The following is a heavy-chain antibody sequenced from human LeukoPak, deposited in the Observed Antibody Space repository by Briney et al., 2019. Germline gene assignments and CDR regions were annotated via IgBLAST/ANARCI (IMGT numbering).Heavy chain of an antibody. Sequence: GGSLRLSRAASGFTLSTYSLSWVRQAPGKGLEWVSALSAGKQVPYYADSVKGRFTVSRDNSKNTLYLQLSSLRAEDTAVYYCAREHDLWHEGGNWFDAWGQGTLVTVSS. V-gene: IGHV3-23*01. CDR3: AREHDLWHEGGNWFDA. CDR2: LSAGKQVP. CDR1: GFTLSTYS. J-gene: IGHJ5*02. D-gene: IGHD3-3*01.